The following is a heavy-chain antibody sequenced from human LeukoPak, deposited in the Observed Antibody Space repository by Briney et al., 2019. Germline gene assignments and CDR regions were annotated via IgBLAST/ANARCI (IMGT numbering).Heavy chain of an antibody. CDR2: IYSGGST. D-gene: IGHD6-13*01. CDR1: GFTVSSNY. J-gene: IGHJ6*03. CDR3: ATTSQKGIAAAGDYYYYMDV. Sequence: GGSLRLSCAASGFTVSSNYMSSVRQAPGKGMEWVSVIYSGGSTYYADSGKGRFTISRDNSKNTLYLQMNSLRAEDTAVYDCATTSQKGIAAAGDYYYYMDVWGKGTTVTVSS. V-gene: IGHV3-66*02.